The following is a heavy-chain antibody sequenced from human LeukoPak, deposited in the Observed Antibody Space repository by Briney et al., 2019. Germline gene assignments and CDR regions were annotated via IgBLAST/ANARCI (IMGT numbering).Heavy chain of an antibody. CDR2: VYYSGST. D-gene: IGHD3-10*01. Sequence: SETLSLTCTVSDGSITSYYWSWIRQPPGKGLEWIGYVYYSGSTNYNPSLKSRVTISLDTSKKQFSLKLSSVTAADTAVYYCARYREVPANWFDPWGQGTLVTVSS. J-gene: IGHJ5*02. CDR3: ARYREVPANWFDP. V-gene: IGHV4-59*08. CDR1: DGSITSYY.